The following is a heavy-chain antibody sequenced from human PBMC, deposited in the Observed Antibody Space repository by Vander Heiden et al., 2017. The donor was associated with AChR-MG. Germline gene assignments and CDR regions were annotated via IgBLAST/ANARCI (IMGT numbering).Heavy chain of an antibody. Sequence: DVQLLHSGAQVQKPGDSLRISCQCAGYTFSTYWINWVRQMPGKGLEWMGRIDPSDSYTNYSPSFQGNVTISADKATSTAYLQWSSLRALDTAIYYCARKQQLSSWGQGTKVTVSS. D-gene: IGHD6-13*01. CDR1: GYTFSTYW. J-gene: IGHJ3*01. CDR2: IDPSDSYT. CDR3: ARKQQLSS. V-gene: IGHV5-10-1*03.